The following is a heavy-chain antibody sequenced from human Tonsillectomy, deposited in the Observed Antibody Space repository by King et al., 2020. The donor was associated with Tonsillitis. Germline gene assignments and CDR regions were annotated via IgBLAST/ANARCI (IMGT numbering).Heavy chain of an antibody. CDR1: GYSISSSNW. V-gene: IGHV4-4*02. Sequence: QLQESGPGLVKPSGTLSLTCVVTGYSISSSNWWSWVRQPPGKGLEWIGETYHSGSTNYNPSLKSRVTISVDKSKNQFSLKLSSVTAADTAVYYCARVDYLLAWRAFDIWGQGTKVSVSS. CDR3: ARVDYLLAWRAFDI. CDR2: TYHSGST. D-gene: IGHD5-12*01. J-gene: IGHJ3*02.